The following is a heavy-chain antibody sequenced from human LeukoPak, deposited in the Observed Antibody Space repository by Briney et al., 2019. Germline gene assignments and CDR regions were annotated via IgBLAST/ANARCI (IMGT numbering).Heavy chain of an antibody. CDR2: LSYSGSP. V-gene: IGHV4-59*12. CDR3: ASTLWGYSTNWYD. Sequence: PSETLSLTCTVSGVSISSYYWTWIRQPPGKGLEWIGYLSYSGSPNYNPSLKSRVTISVDKSKNQFSLKLSSVTAADTAVYYCASTLWGYSTNWYDWGQGTLVTVSS. CDR1: GVSISSYY. D-gene: IGHD6-13*01. J-gene: IGHJ4*02.